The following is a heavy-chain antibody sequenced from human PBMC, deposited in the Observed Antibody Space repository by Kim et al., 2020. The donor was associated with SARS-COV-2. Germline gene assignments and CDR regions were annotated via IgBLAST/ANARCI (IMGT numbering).Heavy chain of an antibody. CDR2: ISYDGSNK. D-gene: IGHD1-26*01. CDR3: ARARGWSYKDAVDI. CDR1: GFTFSSYA. V-gene: IGHV3-30*04. Sequence: GGSLRLSCAASGFTFSSYAMHWVRQAPGKGLEWVAVISYDGSNKYYADSVKGRFTISRDNSKNTLYLQMNSLRAEDTAVSYCARARGWSYKDAVDIWGQG. J-gene: IGHJ3*02.